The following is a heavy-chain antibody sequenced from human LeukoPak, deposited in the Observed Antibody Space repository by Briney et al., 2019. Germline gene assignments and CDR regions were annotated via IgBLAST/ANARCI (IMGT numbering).Heavy chain of an antibody. J-gene: IGHJ5*02. D-gene: IGHD5-24*01. Sequence: GGSLRLSCAASGFTFSSYWMSWVRQAPGKGLEWVANIKQDGSEKYYVDSVKGRFTISRDNAKNSLYLQMNSLRAEDTAVYYCAKDPGRRLQGWFDPWGQGTLVTVSS. CDR1: GFTFSSYW. CDR3: AKDPGRRLQGWFDP. V-gene: IGHV3-7*01. CDR2: IKQDGSEK.